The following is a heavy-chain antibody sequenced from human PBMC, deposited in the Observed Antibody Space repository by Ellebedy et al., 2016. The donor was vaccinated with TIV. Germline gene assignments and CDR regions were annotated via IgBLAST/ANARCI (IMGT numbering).Heavy chain of an antibody. V-gene: IGHV4-59*01. CDR1: GGSISSYY. Sequence: SETLSLTXTVSGGSISSYYWSWIRQPPGKGLEWIGYIYYSGSTNYNPSLKSRVTISVDTSKNQFSLKLSSVTAADTAVYYCAREKAGRREGSGLYRYYFDYWGQGTLVTVSS. J-gene: IGHJ4*02. CDR2: IYYSGST. CDR3: AREKAGRREGSGLYRYYFDY. D-gene: IGHD2-15*01.